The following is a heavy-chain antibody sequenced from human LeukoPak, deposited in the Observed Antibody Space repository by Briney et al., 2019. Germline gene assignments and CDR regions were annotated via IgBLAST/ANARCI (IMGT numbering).Heavy chain of an antibody. J-gene: IGHJ6*03. V-gene: IGHV4-39*01. CDR1: GGSISSSSHY. Sequence: SETLSLTCTVSGGSISSSSHYWGWTRQPPGKGLEWIGSIYYSGSTYYNPSLKSRVTITVDTSKNQFSLKLTSVTAADTAVYYCARHQSYYYDYYMDVWGKGTTVTISS. CDR3: ARHQSYYYDYYMDV. CDR2: IYYSGST.